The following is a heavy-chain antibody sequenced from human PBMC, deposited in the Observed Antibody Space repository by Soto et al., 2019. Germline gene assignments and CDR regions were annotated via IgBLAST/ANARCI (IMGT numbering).Heavy chain of an antibody. D-gene: IGHD1-26*01. CDR2: ISSSSSYI. CDR3: ARPIGRGGATKEWYYYYGMDV. V-gene: IGHV3-21*01. CDR1: GFTFSSYS. J-gene: IGHJ6*02. Sequence: EVQLVESGGGLVKPGGSLRLSCAASGFTFSSYSMNWVRQAPGKGLEWVSSISSSSSYIYYADSVKGRFTISRDNAKNSLYLQMNSLRAEDTAVYYCARPIGRGGATKEWYYYYGMDVWGQGTTVTVSS.